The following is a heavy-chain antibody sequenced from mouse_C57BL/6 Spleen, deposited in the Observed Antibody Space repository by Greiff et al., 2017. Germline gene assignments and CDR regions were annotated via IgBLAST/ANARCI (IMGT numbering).Heavy chain of an antibody. D-gene: IGHD2-1*01. J-gene: IGHJ3*01. CDR1: GFNIKDYY. CDR3: NTDYYGNPYAY. CDR2: IDPEDGDT. V-gene: IGHV14-1*01. Sequence: EVQLQESGAELVRPGASVKLSCTASGFNIKDYYMHWVKQRPEQGLEWIGRIDPEDGDTEYAPKFQGKATMTADTSANTAYLQLSSLTSEDTAVYYCNTDYYGNPYAYWGQGTLVTVSA.